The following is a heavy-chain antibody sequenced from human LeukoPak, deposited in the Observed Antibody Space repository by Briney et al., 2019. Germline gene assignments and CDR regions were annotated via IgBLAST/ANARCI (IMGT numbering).Heavy chain of an antibody. V-gene: IGHV3-21*01. J-gene: IGHJ4*02. CDR1: GFTFSSYS. CDR3: ARDRADLYSGSYSDYFDY. Sequence: PGGSLRLSCAASGFTFSSYSMNWVRQAPGKGLGWVSSISSSSSYIYYADPVRGRFTISRDNAKNSLYLQMNSLRAEDTAVYYCARDRADLYSGSYSDYFDYWGQGTLVTVSS. CDR2: ISSSSSYI. D-gene: IGHD1-26*01.